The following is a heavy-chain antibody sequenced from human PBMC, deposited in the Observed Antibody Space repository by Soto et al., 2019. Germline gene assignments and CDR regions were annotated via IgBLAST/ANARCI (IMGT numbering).Heavy chain of an antibody. Sequence: QVQLVQPGAEVKKPGSSVKVSCKASGGTFSNYAIIWVRQAPGQGLEWMGGIIPIYGTVNYSEKFQGRVTSTAGESTSTACRAVSSLRSEDTAIYYCAKVRGGGGSCCFFAGWFDHWGQGTLVTVSS. D-gene: IGHD2-15*01. V-gene: IGHV1-69*12. CDR1: GGTFSNYA. J-gene: IGHJ5*02. CDR3: AKVRGGGGSCCFFAGWFDH. CDR2: IIPIYGTV.